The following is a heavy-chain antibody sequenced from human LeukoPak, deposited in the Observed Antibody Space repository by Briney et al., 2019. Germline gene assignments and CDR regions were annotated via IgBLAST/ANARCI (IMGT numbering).Heavy chain of an antibody. J-gene: IGHJ5*02. Sequence: SETLSLTCTVSGGSISSYYWSWIRQPPGKGLEWIGEINHSGSTNYNPSLKSRVTISVDTSKNQFSLKLSSVTAADTAVYYCASWDRGVRENWFDPWGQGTLVTVSS. CDR1: GGSISSYY. CDR3: ASWDRGVRENWFDP. V-gene: IGHV4-34*01. CDR2: INHSGST. D-gene: IGHD3-10*01.